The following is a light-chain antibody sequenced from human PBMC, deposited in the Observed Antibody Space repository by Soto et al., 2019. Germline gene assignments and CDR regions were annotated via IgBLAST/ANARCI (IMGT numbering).Light chain of an antibody. CDR1: QSISSW. V-gene: IGKV1-5*03. CDR2: KAS. CDR3: QHYNSYSEA. J-gene: IGKJ1*01. Sequence: DIQMTQSPSTLSASVGDRARITCRASQSISSWLAWYQQKPGKAPKLLIYKASTLKSGVPSRFSGSGSGTEFTLTISSLQPDDFATYYCQHYNSYSEAFGQGTKVDIK.